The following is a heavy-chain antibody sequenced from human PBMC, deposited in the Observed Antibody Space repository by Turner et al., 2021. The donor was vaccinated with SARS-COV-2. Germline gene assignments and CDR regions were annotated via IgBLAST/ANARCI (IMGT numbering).Heavy chain of an antibody. D-gene: IGHD2-15*01. CDR2: IYDSGST. Sequence: QVQLPESGPGLVKPSETLSLTCTVSGGPISSYYWSWIRQPPGKGLEWIGYIYDSGSTNYNPSLKSRVSISVDTSKNQFSLKLTSVSAADTAVYYCARGRGGGGSSNNWFDPWGQGTLVIVSS. J-gene: IGHJ5*02. V-gene: IGHV4-59*01. CDR1: GGPISSYY. CDR3: ARGRGGGGSSNNWFDP.